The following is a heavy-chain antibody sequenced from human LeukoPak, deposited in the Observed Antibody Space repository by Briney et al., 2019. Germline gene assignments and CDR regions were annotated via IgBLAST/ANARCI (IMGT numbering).Heavy chain of an antibody. CDR3: ARGAAPGITS. CDR2: IYYSGST. V-gene: IGHV4-39*07. Sequence: PSETLSLTCTVSGGSISSSSYYWGWIRQPPGKGLEWIGNIYYSGSTYYNPSLKSRVTISVDTSKNQFSLKLSSVTAADTAVYYCARGAAPGITSWGQGTLVTVSS. J-gene: IGHJ5*02. D-gene: IGHD1-14*01. CDR1: GGSISSSSYY.